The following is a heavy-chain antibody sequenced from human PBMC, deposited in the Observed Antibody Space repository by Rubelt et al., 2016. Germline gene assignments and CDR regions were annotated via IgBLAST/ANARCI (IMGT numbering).Heavy chain of an antibody. D-gene: IGHD1-26*01. J-gene: IGHJ4*02. CDR3: ARDGSEWSRDY. V-gene: IGHV3-21*01. CDR1: GFTFSIYS. CDR2: ISSSSNYI. Sequence: PGGSLRLSCAASGFTFSIYSVNWVRQAPGKGLEWVSSISSSSNYIYYADSVKGRFTISRDNAKNSLYLQMNSLRVEDTAVYYCARDGSEWSRDYWGPGTLVTVSS.